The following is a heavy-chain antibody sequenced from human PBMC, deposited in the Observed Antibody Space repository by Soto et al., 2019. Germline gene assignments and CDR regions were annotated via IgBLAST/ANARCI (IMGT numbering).Heavy chain of an antibody. J-gene: IGHJ6*02. CDR2: IIPILGIA. CDR3: ARLRDSDGMDV. Sequence: QVHLVQSGAEVKKPGSAVKVSCKASGGTFSSDTISWVRQAPGQGLEWMGRIIPILGIANYAQKFQGRVTITADKSTSTAYMELSSLRSEDTAVYYCARLRDSDGMDVWGQGTTVTVSS. V-gene: IGHV1-69*02. D-gene: IGHD1-26*01. CDR1: GGTFSSDT.